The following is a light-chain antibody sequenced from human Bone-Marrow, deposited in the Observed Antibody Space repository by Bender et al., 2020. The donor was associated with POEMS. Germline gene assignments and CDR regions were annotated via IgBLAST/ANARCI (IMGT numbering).Light chain of an antibody. CDR2: KDR. V-gene: IGLV3-25*03. CDR3: QSTDTTGTYPNVV. Sequence: SYELTQPPSVSVSPGQTARITCSGDALPKQFASWYQQRPGQAPVVLIYKDRERPSGIPERFSGSSSGTTVTLTISGVQAEDEADYYCQSTDTTGTYPNVVFGGGTKLTVL. J-gene: IGLJ2*01. CDR1: ALPKQF.